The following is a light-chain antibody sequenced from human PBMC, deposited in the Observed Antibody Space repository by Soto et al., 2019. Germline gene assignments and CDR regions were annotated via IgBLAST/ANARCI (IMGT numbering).Light chain of an antibody. J-gene: IGKJ2*01. CDR2: DAS. CDR1: QSVGTW. Sequence: DMQLTQSPSTLSASVGDTVTITCRASQSVGTWLAWFQQKPGNAPKLLIYDASTLESGVPSRFSGSGSGTQFTLTISSLQPEDFATYYCHEYNSYSNIFGQGTKLEIK. V-gene: IGKV1-5*01. CDR3: HEYNSYSNI.